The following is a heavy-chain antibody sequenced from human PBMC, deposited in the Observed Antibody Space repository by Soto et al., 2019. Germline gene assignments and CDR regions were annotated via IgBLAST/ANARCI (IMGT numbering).Heavy chain of an antibody. CDR3: ARGGHRWELRAGLDY. D-gene: IGHD1-26*01. V-gene: IGHV3-33*01. CDR1: GFTFSSYG. CDR2: IWYDGSNK. Sequence: QVQLVESGGGVVQPGRSLRLSCAASGFTFSSYGMHWVRQAPGKGLEWVAVIWYDGSNKYYADSVKGRFTISRDNSKNTLYLQMNSLRAEDTAVYYCARGGHRWELRAGLDYWGQGTLGTVSS. J-gene: IGHJ4*02.